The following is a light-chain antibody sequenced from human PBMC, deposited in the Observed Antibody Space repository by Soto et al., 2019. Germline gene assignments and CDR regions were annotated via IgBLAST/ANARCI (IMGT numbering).Light chain of an antibody. CDR3: QQYNNWPFT. Sequence: MVLKQSQYTLSLSPETKPTHCCRASQSISRTLAWYQQKSGQPPRLLIYDASTRATGFPARFSGSGYGTEVNLTISSLQSEDFVVYYCQQYNNWPFTFGGGTKVDI. CDR2: DAS. V-gene: IGKV3D-15*01. CDR1: QSISRT. J-gene: IGKJ4*01.